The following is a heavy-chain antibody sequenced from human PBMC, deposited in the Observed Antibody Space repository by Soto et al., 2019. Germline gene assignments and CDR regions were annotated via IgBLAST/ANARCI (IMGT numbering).Heavy chain of an antibody. CDR3: ARDQSPDRNYYYCIDV. J-gene: IGHJ6*02. Sequence: ASVKVSCKAAGYTFTSYAGHWGRQAPGQGLEWMGWISPYNGNTYYAQKLQVRGTLTTDASTSTAHMELRGLRSDATAMYYCARDQSPDRNYYYCIDVWGQGTTVTVS. CDR1: GYTFTSYA. V-gene: IGHV1-18*01. CDR2: ISPYNGNT.